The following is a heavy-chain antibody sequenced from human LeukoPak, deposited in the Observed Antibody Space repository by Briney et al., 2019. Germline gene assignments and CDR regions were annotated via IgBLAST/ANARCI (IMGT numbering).Heavy chain of an antibody. Sequence: SETLSLTCTVSGCSISSYYWSWIRQPPGKGLEWIGYIYHIGSTNYNPSLKSRVTISVDTSKNQFSLKLTSVTAADTAVYYCASWDLGAKTNAEYFQHWGQGTLVTVSS. D-gene: IGHD3-16*01. J-gene: IGHJ1*01. CDR3: ASWDLGAKTNAEYFQH. V-gene: IGHV4-59*01. CDR1: GCSISSYY. CDR2: IYHIGST.